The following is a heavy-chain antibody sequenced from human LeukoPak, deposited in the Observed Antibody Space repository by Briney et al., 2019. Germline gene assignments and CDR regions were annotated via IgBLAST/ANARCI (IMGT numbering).Heavy chain of an antibody. V-gene: IGHV4-61*08. D-gene: IGHD6-19*01. Sequence: PSETLSLTCTVSGASISSGACYWSWVRQPPGTGLEWIGYMYYRGSTNYNPSLKSRVIISVDASKNQFSLKLSSVTSADTAVYYCARFPPGIAVAGHNDYWGQGTLVTVSS. J-gene: IGHJ4*02. CDR2: MYYRGST. CDR3: ARFPPGIAVAGHNDY. CDR1: GASISSGACY.